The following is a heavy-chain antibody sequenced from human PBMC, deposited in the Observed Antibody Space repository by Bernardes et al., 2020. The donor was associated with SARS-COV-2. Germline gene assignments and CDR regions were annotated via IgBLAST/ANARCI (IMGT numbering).Heavy chain of an antibody. CDR2: ISGSGGST. CDR1: GFTFSSYA. CDR3: ANPKAYCGGDCYPIDY. J-gene: IGHJ4*02. V-gene: IGHV3-23*01. D-gene: IGHD2-21*01. Sequence: GGSLRLSCAASGFTFSSYAMSWVRQAPGKGLEWVSAISGSGGSTYYADSVKGRFTISRDNSKNTLYLQMNSLRAEDTAVYYCANPKAYCGGDCYPIDYWGQGTLVTASS.